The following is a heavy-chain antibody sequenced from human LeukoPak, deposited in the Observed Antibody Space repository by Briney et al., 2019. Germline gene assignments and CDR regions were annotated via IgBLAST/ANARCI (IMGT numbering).Heavy chain of an antibody. D-gene: IGHD4-17*01. V-gene: IGHV3-66*01. Sequence: GESLRLSCAASGFTVSSNYMSWVPQAPGRGREWVSVIYSGGSTYYADSVKGRFTISRDNSKNTLYLQMNSLRAEDTAVYYCASTFYGDSPPYWGQGTLVTVSS. CDR3: ASTFYGDSPPY. CDR1: GFTVSSNY. J-gene: IGHJ4*02. CDR2: IYSGGST.